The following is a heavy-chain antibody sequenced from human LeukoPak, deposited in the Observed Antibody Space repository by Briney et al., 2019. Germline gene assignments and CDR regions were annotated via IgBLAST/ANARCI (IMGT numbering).Heavy chain of an antibody. V-gene: IGHV4-34*01. J-gene: IGHJ4*02. Sequence: PSETLSLTCAVYGGSFSYYYWTRIRQPPGKGLEWIGEINHSGSTNYNPSLKSRVTISVDTSKNQFSLKLSSVTAADTAVYYCARGTYYYDSSGYYYFLFYFDYWGQGTLVTVSS. CDR1: GGSFSYYY. CDR3: ARGTYYYDSSGYYYFLFYFDY. CDR2: INHSGST. D-gene: IGHD3-22*01.